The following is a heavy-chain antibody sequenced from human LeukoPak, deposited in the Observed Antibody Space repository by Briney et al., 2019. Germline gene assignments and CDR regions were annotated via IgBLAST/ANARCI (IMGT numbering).Heavy chain of an antibody. CDR1: GGSISSHY. CDR2: LSYSQYT. CDR3: ARSFYDSDALVKPYAFDY. V-gene: IGHV4-59*11. Sequence: SETLSLTCTVSGGSISSHYWSWIRQSPGKGLGWMGYLSYSQYTDYNPSLGGRVTISVDTSKKQFSLTLTSVTAADTAVYYCARSFYDSDALVKPYAFDYWGQGTLVTVSS. J-gene: IGHJ4*02. D-gene: IGHD2/OR15-2a*01.